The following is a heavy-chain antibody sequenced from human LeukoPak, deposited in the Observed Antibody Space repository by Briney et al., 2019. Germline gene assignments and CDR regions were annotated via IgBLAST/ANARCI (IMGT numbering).Heavy chain of an antibody. J-gene: IGHJ3*02. CDR2: ISGSGGST. D-gene: IGHD3/OR15-3a*01. CDR3: AKLWVGLADAFDI. V-gene: IGHV3-23*01. Sequence: PGGSLRLSCAASGFTFSSYGMSCVRQAPGKGREWVPAISGSGGSTYYADSVKGRFTISRDNSKNTLYLQMNSLRAEDTAVYYCAKLWVGLADAFDIWGQGTMVTVSS. CDR1: GFTFSSYG.